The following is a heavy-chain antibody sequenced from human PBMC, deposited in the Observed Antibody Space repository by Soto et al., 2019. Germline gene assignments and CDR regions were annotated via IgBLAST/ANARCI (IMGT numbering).Heavy chain of an antibody. CDR1: GFPFSRFA. J-gene: IGHJ3*02. CDR2: ISSDGTHS. V-gene: IGHV3-30*03. CDR3: ARAAVPVALGYPFDI. Sequence: GASLTLSCAASGFPFSRFATHCVRQVPGKGLEWVALISSDGTHSFYADSVKGRFNISRDNSKNTLYLQMNSLRAEDTAVYYCARAAVPVALGYPFDIWGQATMVTVS. D-gene: IGHD3-22*01.